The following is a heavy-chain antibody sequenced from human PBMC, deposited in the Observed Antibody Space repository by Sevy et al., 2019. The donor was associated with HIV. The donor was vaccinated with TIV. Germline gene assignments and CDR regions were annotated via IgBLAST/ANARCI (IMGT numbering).Heavy chain of an antibody. V-gene: IGHV3-23*01. J-gene: IGHJ6*02. D-gene: IGHD6-19*01. Sequence: GGSLRLSCAASAFTFSNYVMNWVLHAPGKGLDWVSSISGNGGNTYYADAVKGRFTISRDNSKNTLYLQMNSLRAEDTAVYYCAKDRSSVAVPTCYYSGMDVWGQGTTVTVSS. CDR2: ISGNGGNT. CDR1: AFTFSNYV. CDR3: AKDRSSVAVPTCYYSGMDV.